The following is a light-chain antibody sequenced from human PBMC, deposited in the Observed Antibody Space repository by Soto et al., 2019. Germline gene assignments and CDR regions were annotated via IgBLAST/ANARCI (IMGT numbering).Light chain of an antibody. V-gene: IGKV1-12*01. Sequence: DIQMTQSPSSVSASVGDTVTITCRASQDINSRLAWFQQQPGRPPKYVIQAATMLQSGFPSRFAGRGSGRDFTLTIHTLQPEDSATYYCLQVAKFPRTFGQGTKVE. J-gene: IGKJ1*01. CDR2: AAT. CDR1: QDINSR. CDR3: LQVAKFPRT.